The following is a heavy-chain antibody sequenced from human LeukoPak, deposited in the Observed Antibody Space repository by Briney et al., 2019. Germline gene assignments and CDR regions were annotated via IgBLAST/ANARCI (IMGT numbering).Heavy chain of an antibody. CDR2: ISAYNGNT. J-gene: IGHJ4*02. D-gene: IGHD3-16*01. CDR1: GYTFTGYY. CDR3: ARGIMITFGGFDVGFDY. Sequence: ASVKVSCKASGYTFTGYYMHWVRQAPGQGLEWMGWISAYNGNTNYAQKLQGRVTMTTDTSTSTAYMELRSLRSDDTAVYYCARGIMITFGGFDVGFDYWGQGTLVTVSS. V-gene: IGHV1-18*04.